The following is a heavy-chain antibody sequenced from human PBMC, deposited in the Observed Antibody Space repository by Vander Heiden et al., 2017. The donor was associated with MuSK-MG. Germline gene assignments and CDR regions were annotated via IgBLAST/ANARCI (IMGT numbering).Heavy chain of an antibody. V-gene: IGHV3-21*01. Sequence: EVQLVESGGGLVKPGGSLRLSGAASGFSSSDYNMHWVRPAPGKGLEWVSSISSSSSYIYYADSVKGRFTISRDDAKNSLYLQMNSLRAEDTAMYYCARDGARDPGYYYYMDVWGEGTTVTVSS. CDR2: ISSSSSYI. D-gene: IGHD3-22*01. CDR1: GFSSSDYN. CDR3: ARDGARDPGYYYYMDV. J-gene: IGHJ6*03.